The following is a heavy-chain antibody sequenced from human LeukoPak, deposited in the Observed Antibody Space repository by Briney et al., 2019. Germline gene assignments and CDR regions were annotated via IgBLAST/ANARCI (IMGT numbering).Heavy chain of an antibody. CDR1: GGSISSYY. CDR2: IYYSGST. V-gene: IGHV4-59*01. CDR3: ARELSSGWYGGLMDV. D-gene: IGHD6-19*01. J-gene: IGHJ6*02. Sequence: SETLSLTCTVSGGSISSYYWSWIRQPPGKGLEWIGYIYYSGSTNYNPSLKSRVTISVDTSKNQFALKLSSVTAADTAVYYCARELSSGWYGGLMDVWGQGTTVTVSS.